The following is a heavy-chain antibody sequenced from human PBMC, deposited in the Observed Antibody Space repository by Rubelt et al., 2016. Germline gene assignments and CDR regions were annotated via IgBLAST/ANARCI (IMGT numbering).Heavy chain of an antibody. D-gene: IGHD1-26*01. V-gene: IGHV3-15*07. CDR2: IKSKTDGGTT. CDR3: ARERAYYYYYYGMDV. Sequence: GKGLEWVGRIKSKTDGGTTDYAAPVKGRFTISRDNSKNTLYLQMNSLRAEDTAVYYCARERAYYYYYYGMDVWGQGTTVTVSS. J-gene: IGHJ6*02.